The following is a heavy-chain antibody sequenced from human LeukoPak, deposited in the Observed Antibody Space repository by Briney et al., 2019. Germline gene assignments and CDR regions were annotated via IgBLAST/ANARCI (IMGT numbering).Heavy chain of an antibody. Sequence: GASVKVSCKVSGYTLTELSMHWVRQAPGKGLEWMGGFDPEDGETIYAQKFQGRVTMTEDTSTDTAYMELSSLRSEDTAVYYCATFDLAHSSTWFFDYWGQGILVTVSS. CDR3: ATFDLAHSSTWFFDY. V-gene: IGHV1-24*01. CDR2: FDPEDGET. J-gene: IGHJ4*02. D-gene: IGHD6-13*01. CDR1: GYTLTELS.